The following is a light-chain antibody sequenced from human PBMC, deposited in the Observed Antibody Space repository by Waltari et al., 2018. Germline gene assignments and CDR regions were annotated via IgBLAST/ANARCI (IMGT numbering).Light chain of an antibody. CDR1: HLAITS. V-gene: IGLV3-21*02. CDR3: QVWDKSSDPS. CDR2: DDG. J-gene: IGLJ3*02. Sequence: SNVLTQPPSVSVAPGQTARITCGANHLAITSVYWYQQRPGQAPVLVAFDDGGRPSGIPDRFSGSKSGNTATLIISRVEAGDEADFYCQVWDKSSDPSFGGGTKVTVL.